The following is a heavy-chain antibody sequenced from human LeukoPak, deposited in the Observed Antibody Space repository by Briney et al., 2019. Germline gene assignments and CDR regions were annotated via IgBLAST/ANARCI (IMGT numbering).Heavy chain of an antibody. CDR2: INTNTGNP. CDR1: GYTFTSYA. Sequence: ASVKVSCKASGYTFTSYAMNWVRQAPGQGLEWMGWINTNTGNPTYAQGFTGRFVFSLDTSVSTAYLQISSLKAEDTAVYYCARFKRETGYDSSGPASLQDWFDPWGQGTLVTVSS. D-gene: IGHD3-22*01. V-gene: IGHV7-4-1*02. CDR3: ARFKRETGYDSSGPASLQDWFDP. J-gene: IGHJ5*02.